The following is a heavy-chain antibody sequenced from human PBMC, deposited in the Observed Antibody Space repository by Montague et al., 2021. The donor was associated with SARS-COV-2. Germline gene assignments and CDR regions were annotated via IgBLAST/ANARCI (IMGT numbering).Heavy chain of an antibody. D-gene: IGHD6-19*01. CDR2: IYTSGRT. J-gene: IGHJ6*02. CDR3: ASVSRTSGWGYWYHGLDV. Sequence: SETLSLTCCVSGGSINSYYLGWIRQPAGKGLEWIGRIYTSGRTNHSHSLKSRVPISVDTSRNHLSLKLTSVTAADTAVYDCASVSRTSGWGYWYHGLDVWGQGTAVTVSS. V-gene: IGHV4-4*07. CDR1: GGSINSYY.